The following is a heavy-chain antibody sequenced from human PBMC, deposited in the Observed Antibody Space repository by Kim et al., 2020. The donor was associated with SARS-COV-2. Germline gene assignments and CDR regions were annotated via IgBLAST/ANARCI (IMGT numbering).Heavy chain of an antibody. CDR3: AKEAEAGWYYHGMDV. CDR1: GFSFSNYG. V-gene: IGHV3-33*06. CDR2: IWQDGNNK. D-gene: IGHD6-13*01. Sequence: GGSLRLSCVGSGFSFSNYGIHWVRQTPGKGLEWVALIWQDGNNKYYADSVKARFTISRDNSRNTVYLQMDDLRPEDTALYYCAKEAEAGWYYHGMDVWGQGTTVTVSS. J-gene: IGHJ6*02.